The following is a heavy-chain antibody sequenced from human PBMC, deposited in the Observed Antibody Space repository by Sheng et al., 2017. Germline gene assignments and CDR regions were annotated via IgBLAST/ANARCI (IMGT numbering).Heavy chain of an antibody. CDR2: ISAYNGNT. J-gene: IGHJ4*02. V-gene: IGHV1-18*04. CDR1: GGSFSNYI. Sequence: QVHLVQSGAEVKRPGSSVNFSCKGSGGSFSNYIISWMRQAPGQGFEWMGWISAYNGNTNYAQKLQGRVTVTTDTSTSTAYMELRSLRSDDTAVYYCARGGGGANHYWGQGTLVTVSS. CDR3: ARGGGGANHY. D-gene: IGHD3-16*01.